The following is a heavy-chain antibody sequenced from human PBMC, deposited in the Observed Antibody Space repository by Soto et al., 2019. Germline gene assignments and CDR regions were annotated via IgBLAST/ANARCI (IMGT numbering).Heavy chain of an antibody. CDR1: GFTFSDYY. D-gene: IGHD2-8*01. CDR3: ARAWGDCTNGVCRHAFDI. J-gene: IGHJ3*02. Sequence: PGGSLRLSCAASGFTFSDYYMSWIRQAPGKGLEWVSYISSSSSYTNYADSVKGRFTISRDNAKNSLYLQMNSLRAEDTAVYYSARAWGDCTNGVCRHAFDIWGQGTMVTVSS. CDR2: ISSSSSYT. V-gene: IGHV3-11*06.